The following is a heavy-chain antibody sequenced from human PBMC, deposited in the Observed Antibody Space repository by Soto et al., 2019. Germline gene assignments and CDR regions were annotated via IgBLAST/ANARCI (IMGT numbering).Heavy chain of an antibody. CDR2: ISAHNGNT. J-gene: IGHJ4*02. D-gene: IGHD1-26*01. CDR3: ARDRGSYALDY. CDR1: GYTFTSYG. Sequence: QVQLVQSGAEVKKPGASVKVSCKASGYTFTSYGISWVRQAPGQGLEWMGWISAHNGNTNYAQKLQARVTMTTDTFTSTAYMELRSVRSDDTAVYYCARDRGSYALDYWGQGTLVTVSS. V-gene: IGHV1-18*01.